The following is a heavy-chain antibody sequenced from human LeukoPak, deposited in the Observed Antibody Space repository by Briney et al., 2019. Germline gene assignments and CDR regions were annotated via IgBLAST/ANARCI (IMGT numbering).Heavy chain of an antibody. CDR1: GFTFRNYG. V-gene: IGHV3-21*01. Sequence: GGSLRLSCAASGFTFRNYGMNWVRQAPGKGLEWVSSISSSSSYIYYADSVKGRFTISRDNAKNSLYLQMNSLRAEDTAVYYCARGNSGWFEYFKHWGQGTRVTVSS. CDR3: ARGNSGWFEYFKH. J-gene: IGHJ1*01. CDR2: ISSSSSYI. D-gene: IGHD6-19*01.